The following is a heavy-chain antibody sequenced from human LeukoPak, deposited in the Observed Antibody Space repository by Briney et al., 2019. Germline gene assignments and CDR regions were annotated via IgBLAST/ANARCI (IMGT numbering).Heavy chain of an antibody. D-gene: IGHD4-17*01. CDR3: ARPTVTTPDDAFDI. J-gene: IGHJ3*02. Sequence: SVKVSCKASGYTFTSYDISWVRQAPGQGLEWMGGIIPIFGTANYAQKFQGRVTITADESTSTAYMELSSLRSEDTAVYYCARPTVTTPDDAFDIWGQGTMVTVSS. CDR1: GYTFTSYD. V-gene: IGHV1-69*13. CDR2: IIPIFGTA.